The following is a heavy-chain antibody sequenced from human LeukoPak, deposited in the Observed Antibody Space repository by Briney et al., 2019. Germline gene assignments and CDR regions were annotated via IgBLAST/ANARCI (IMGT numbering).Heavy chain of an antibody. CDR2: IDAVDNT. Sequence: GGSLRLSCAASGFTFTNHDMHWLRQATGKGLEWVSAIDAVDNTYYSASVKGRFTISREDAKSSFYLQMNSLRPGDTAVYYCAREGPTVGSKWDNWYFDLWGRGTLVTVSS. D-gene: IGHD1-26*01. CDR3: AREGPTVGSKWDNWYFDL. J-gene: IGHJ2*01. CDR1: GFTFTNHD. V-gene: IGHV3-13*01.